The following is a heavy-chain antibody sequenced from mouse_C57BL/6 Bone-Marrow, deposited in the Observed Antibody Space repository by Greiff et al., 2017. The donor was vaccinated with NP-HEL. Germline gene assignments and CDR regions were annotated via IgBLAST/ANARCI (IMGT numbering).Heavy chain of an antibody. V-gene: IGHV3-6*01. CDR3: ARALRAY. CDR1: GYSITSGYY. Sequence: EVKLEESGPGLVKPSQSLSLTCSVTGYSITSGYYWNWIRQFPGNKLEWMGYISYDGSNNYNPSLKNRISITRDTSKNQFFLKLNSVTTEDTATYYCARALRAYWGQGTLVTVSA. CDR2: ISYDGSN. J-gene: IGHJ3*01.